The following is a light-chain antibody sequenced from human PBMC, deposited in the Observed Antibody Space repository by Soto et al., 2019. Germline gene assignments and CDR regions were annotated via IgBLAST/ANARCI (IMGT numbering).Light chain of an antibody. J-gene: IGKJ1*01. CDR3: QQYNNWPWGT. CDR2: GAF. Sequence: EIMMTQSPATLSVSPGERATLSCRASDSVSSNLAWYQQKPGQPPRLPIFGAFTRATGIPARFSGSGSGTDFTLTISSLQSEDFAVYYCQQYNNWPWGTSGQGTKADI. CDR1: DSVSSN. V-gene: IGKV3-15*01.